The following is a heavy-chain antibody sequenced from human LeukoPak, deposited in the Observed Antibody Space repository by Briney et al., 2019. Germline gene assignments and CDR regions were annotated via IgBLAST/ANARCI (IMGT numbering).Heavy chain of an antibody. CDR3: AKVYSGDWYFAL. CDR2: ITGDGGIT. V-gene: IGHV3-43*02. CDR1: GFTFDDYA. D-gene: IGHD5-18*01. J-gene: IGHJ2*01. Sequence: GGSLRLSCAASGFTFDDYAMHWVRQAPGKGLEWVSLITGDGGITYYADSVKGRFTISRDNSKNSLYLQVNGLRTEDTALYYCAKVYSGDWYFALWGRGSLVTVSS.